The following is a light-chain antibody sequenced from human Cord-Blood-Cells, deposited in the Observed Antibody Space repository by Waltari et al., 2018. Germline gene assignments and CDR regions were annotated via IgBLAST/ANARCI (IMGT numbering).Light chain of an antibody. Sequence: DIQMTQSPSTPSASVGDRVTITCRASQSISSWLAWYQQKPWKAPKLLIYKASSLESGVPSRFSGSGSGTEFTLTISSLQPDDFATYYCQQYKSYSYSFGQGTKLEIK. CDR3: QQYKSYSYS. CDR2: KAS. V-gene: IGKV1-5*03. J-gene: IGKJ2*03. CDR1: QSISSW.